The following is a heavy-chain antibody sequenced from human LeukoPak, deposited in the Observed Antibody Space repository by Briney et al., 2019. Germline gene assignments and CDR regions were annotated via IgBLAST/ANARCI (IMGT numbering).Heavy chain of an antibody. J-gene: IGHJ3*02. CDR2: ISYDGSNK. V-gene: IGHV3-30*01. D-gene: IGHD5-24*01. CDR1: GFTLSSYA. Sequence: PGGSLTLSCAASGFTLSSYAMHWVRQAPGKGLEWVAVISYDGSNKYYADSVKGRFTISRDNSKNTLYLQMNSLRAEDTAVYYCARGVHVEMAAQLGAFDIWGQGTMVTVSS. CDR3: ARGVHVEMAAQLGAFDI.